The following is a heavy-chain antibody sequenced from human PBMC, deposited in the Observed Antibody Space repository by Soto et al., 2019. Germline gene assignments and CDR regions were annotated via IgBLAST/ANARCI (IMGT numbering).Heavy chain of an antibody. D-gene: IGHD6-19*01. CDR1: GGSISSYY. CDR3: AREGVYSSGWYGEFDY. CDR2: ISYSGNN. V-gene: IGHV4-59*01. J-gene: IGHJ4*02. Sequence: SETLSLTCTVSGGSISSYYWSWIRQPPGKGLEWIGYISYSGNNNYNPSLKSRVTLSVDTSKNQFSLQLSSVTAADTAVYYCAREGVYSSGWYGEFDYWGQGTMVTVYS.